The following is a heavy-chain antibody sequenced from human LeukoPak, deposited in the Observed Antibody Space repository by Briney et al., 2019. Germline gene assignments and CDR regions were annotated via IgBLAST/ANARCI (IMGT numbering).Heavy chain of an antibody. D-gene: IGHD3-22*01. CDR2: ISGDGGST. J-gene: IGHJ4*02. V-gene: IGHV3-43*02. CDR3: AKDIHYYDSSGSFDY. Sequence: GESLRLSCAASGFTFDDYAMHWVRQAPGKGLEWVSLISGDGGSTYYADSVKGRFTISRDNSKNSLYLQMNSLRTEDTALYYCAKDIHYYDSSGSFDYWGQGTLVTVSS. CDR1: GFTFDDYA.